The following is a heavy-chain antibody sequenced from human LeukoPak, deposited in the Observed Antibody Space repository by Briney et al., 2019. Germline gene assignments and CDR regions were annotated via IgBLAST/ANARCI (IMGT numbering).Heavy chain of an antibody. CDR1: GGSISSSNW. J-gene: IGHJ5*02. CDR3: ARDNCSGGSCYNWFDP. V-gene: IGHV4-4*02. CDR2: IYHSGST. D-gene: IGHD2-15*01. Sequence: SETLSLTCAVSGGSISSSNWWSWVRQPPGKGLEWIGEIYHSGSTNYNPSLKSRVTISVDTSKNQFSLKLSSVTAADTAVYYCARDNCSGGSCYNWFDPWGQGTLVTVSS.